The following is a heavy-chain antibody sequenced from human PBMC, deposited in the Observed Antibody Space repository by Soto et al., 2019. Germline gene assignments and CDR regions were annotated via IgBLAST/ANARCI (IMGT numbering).Heavy chain of an antibody. CDR1: GYSFAAFY. CDR2: INPSGSKT. Sequence: QVQLVQSGAEVKKPGASVKVSCKASGYSFAAFYVHWVRQAPGQGLEWLGIINPSGSKTSYAPKFNGRVTMTRDTTTRTVYMELSSLTADDTAVYYCVTDYGDQPRFDPWGQGTLVTVSS. V-gene: IGHV1-46*01. J-gene: IGHJ5*02. D-gene: IGHD4-17*01. CDR3: VTDYGDQPRFDP.